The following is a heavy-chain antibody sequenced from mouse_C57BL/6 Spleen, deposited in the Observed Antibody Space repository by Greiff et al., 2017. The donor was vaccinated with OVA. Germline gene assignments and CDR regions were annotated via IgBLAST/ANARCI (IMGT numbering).Heavy chain of an antibody. CDR3: ARETNFPYFDY. Sequence: VQGVESGAELVRPGASVKLSCKASGYTFTDYYINWVKQRPGQGLEWIARIYPGSGNTYYNEKFKGKATLTAEKSSSTAYMQLSSLTSEDSAVYFCARETNFPYFDYWGQGTTLTVSS. J-gene: IGHJ2*01. D-gene: IGHD4-1*01. V-gene: IGHV1-76*01. CDR1: GYTFTDYY. CDR2: IYPGSGNT.